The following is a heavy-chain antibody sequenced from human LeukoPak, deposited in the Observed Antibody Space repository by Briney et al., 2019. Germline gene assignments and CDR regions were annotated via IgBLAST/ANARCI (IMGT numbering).Heavy chain of an antibody. D-gene: IGHD4/OR15-4a*01. Sequence: GEPLKISSKCSGSSFTSNWNSWVRPMPGKGLGWMGRIDPSDSYTNYIPTFQGHVTISADKSISTAYLQWSSLKASDTAMYYCARQPEGAWFDPWGQGTLVTVSS. CDR2: IDPSDSYT. J-gene: IGHJ5*02. CDR1: GSSFTSNW. CDR3: ARQPEGAWFDP. V-gene: IGHV5-10-1*01.